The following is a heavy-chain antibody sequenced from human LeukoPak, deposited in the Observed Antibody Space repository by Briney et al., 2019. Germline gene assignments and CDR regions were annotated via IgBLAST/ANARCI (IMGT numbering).Heavy chain of an antibody. D-gene: IGHD3-3*01. Sequence: SETLSLTCTVSGGSISSYYWSWIRQPPGKGLEWIGDIYYSVSTNYNPPLKSRVTISVDTSKNQFSLKLSSVTAADSAVYYCARDGGVLEWFYFDYWGQGTLVTVSS. CDR1: GGSISSYY. CDR2: IYYSVST. V-gene: IGHV4-59*01. CDR3: ARDGGVLEWFYFDY. J-gene: IGHJ4*02.